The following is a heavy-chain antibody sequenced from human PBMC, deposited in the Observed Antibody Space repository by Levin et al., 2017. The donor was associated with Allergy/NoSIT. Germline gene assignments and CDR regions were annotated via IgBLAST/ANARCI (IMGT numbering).Heavy chain of an antibody. D-gene: IGHD4-17*01. Sequence: SQTLSLTCTVSGGSINSYYWSWIRPPPGKGLEWIGYISYTGNTNYNPSLKSRVTISVDTSKNHFSLRLNSMTAADTAVYYCARRNYGDYDHYFDYWGQGTLVTVSS. V-gene: IGHV4-59*01. CDR3: ARRNYGDYDHYFDY. CDR1: GGSINSYY. CDR2: ISYTGNT. J-gene: IGHJ4*02.